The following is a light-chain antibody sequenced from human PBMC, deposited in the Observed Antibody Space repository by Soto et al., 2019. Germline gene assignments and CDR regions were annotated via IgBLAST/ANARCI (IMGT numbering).Light chain of an antibody. CDR1: QDISTH. CDR2: DAS. CDR3: QQRSSWPT. Sequence: EVVLTQSPDTLSLSPGERATLSCRASQDISTHVGWYQQKPGQTPRLLIYDASRRATGIPARFSGSGSGTDFILTISGLEPEGYGMYFCQQRSSWPTFGQGTKVEIK. J-gene: IGKJ1*01. V-gene: IGKV3-11*01.